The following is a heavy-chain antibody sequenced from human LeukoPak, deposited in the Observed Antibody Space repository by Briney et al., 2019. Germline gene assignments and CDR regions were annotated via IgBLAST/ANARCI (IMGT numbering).Heavy chain of an antibody. V-gene: IGHV3-30-3*01. CDR3: ARSPPGIAARQVNWFDP. CDR1: GFTFSSYA. Sequence: PGGSLRLSCAASGFTFSSYAMSWVRQAPGKGLEWVAVISYDGSNKYYADSVKGRFTTSRDNSKNTLYLQMNSLRAEDTAVYYCARSPPGIAARQVNWFDPWGQGTLVTVSS. CDR2: ISYDGSNK. J-gene: IGHJ5*02. D-gene: IGHD6-6*01.